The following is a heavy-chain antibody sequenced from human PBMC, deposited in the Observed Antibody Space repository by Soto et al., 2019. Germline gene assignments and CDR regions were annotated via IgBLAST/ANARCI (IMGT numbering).Heavy chain of an antibody. CDR2: ISSNGGST. Sequence: EVQLVESGGGLVQPGGSLRLSCAASGFTFSSYAMHWVRQAPGKGLEYVSAISSNGGSTYYANSVKGRFTISRDNSKNTLYLQMGSLRAEDMAVYYCARDRSRGTMVITPQGQFDYWGQGTLVTVSS. CDR1: GFTFSSYA. CDR3: ARDRSRGTMVITPQGQFDY. V-gene: IGHV3-64*01. J-gene: IGHJ4*02. D-gene: IGHD4-17*01.